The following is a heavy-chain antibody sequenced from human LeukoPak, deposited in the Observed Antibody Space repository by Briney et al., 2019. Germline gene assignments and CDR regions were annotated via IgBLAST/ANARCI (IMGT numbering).Heavy chain of an antibody. CDR1: GFTFSSYW. J-gene: IGHJ5*02. D-gene: IGHD2-15*01. Sequence: GGSLRLSCAASGFTFSSYWMSWVRQAPGKGPEWVANIKEDGSEKYYVDSVKGRFIISRDNAKNSLYLQMSSLRAEDTAVYYCAREGCSGGNCYSYWFDPWGQGTLVTVSS. CDR2: IKEDGSEK. V-gene: IGHV3-7*01. CDR3: AREGCSGGNCYSYWFDP.